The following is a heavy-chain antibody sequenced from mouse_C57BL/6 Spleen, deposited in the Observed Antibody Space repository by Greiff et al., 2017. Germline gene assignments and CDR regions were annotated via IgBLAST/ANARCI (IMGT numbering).Heavy chain of an antibody. V-gene: IGHV1-82*01. CDR3: ARVYYYGSTYYFDY. J-gene: IGHJ2*01. Sequence: QVQLQQSGPELVKPGASVKISCKASGYAFSSSWMNWVKQRPGKGLEWIGRIYPGDGDTNYNGKFKGKATLTADKSSSTAYMQLSSLTSEDSAVYFCARVYYYGSTYYFDYWGQGTTLTVSS. D-gene: IGHD1-1*01. CDR2: IYPGDGDT. CDR1: GYAFSSSW.